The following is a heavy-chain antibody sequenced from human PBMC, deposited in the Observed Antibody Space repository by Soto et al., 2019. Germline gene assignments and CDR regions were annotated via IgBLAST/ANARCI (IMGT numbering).Heavy chain of an antibody. CDR2: IIPISVTT. Sequence: QVHLVQSGAEVKKPGSSVKVSCTTSGGSFSKYSISWLRQAPGQGLEWMGGIIPISVTTHYAQRFQGRVTITADDLTTTSYMEVSSLKFEDTAVYYCAASRWIQVWTADLWGQGTRVTVSS. J-gene: IGHJ4*02. CDR3: AASRWIQVWTADL. D-gene: IGHD5-18*01. CDR1: GGSFSKYS. V-gene: IGHV1-69*01.